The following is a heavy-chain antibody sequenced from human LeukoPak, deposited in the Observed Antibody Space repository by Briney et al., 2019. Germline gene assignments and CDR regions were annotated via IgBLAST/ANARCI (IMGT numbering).Heavy chain of an antibody. V-gene: IGHV1-18*01. D-gene: IGHD6-19*01. J-gene: IGHJ4*02. CDR1: GFIFSTYG. CDR3: ARGFPSGKQWLTN. CDR2: ISAYNNNT. Sequence: ASVKVSCKASGFIFSTYGINWVRQAPGQGLEWMGWISAYNNNTNYAQKLQGRVTMSTDTSTNTAYMELRSLRSDDTAVYYCARGFPSGKQWLTNWGQGTLVTVSS.